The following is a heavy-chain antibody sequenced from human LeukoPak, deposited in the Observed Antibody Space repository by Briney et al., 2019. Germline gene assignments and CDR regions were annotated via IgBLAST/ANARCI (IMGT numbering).Heavy chain of an antibody. CDR3: AREGIPAYYYYMDV. CDR1: GFTFSSYW. V-gene: IGHV3-74*01. D-gene: IGHD2-21*01. CDR2: INSDGSST. J-gene: IGHJ6*03. Sequence: GGSLRLSCAASGFTFSSYWMHWVRQASGKGLVWVSRINSDGSSTSYADSVKGRFTISRDNAKNTLYLQMNSLRAEDTAVYYCAREGIPAYYYYMDVWGKGTTVTVSS.